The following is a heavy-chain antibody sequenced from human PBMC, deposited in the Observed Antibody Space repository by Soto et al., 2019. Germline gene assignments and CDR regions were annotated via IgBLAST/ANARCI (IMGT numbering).Heavy chain of an antibody. V-gene: IGHV3-23*01. Sequence: GGSLRLSCAASGFTFGSYAMSWVRQAPGKGLEWVSLISGSGNTYYADSVKGRFTISRDTSKNTLSLQMNSLRAEDTAVYYCARDHSGNYDYIWGSYRYSDYWGQGTLVTVSS. CDR3: ARDHSGNYDYIWGSYRYSDY. D-gene: IGHD3-16*02. CDR2: ISGSGNT. CDR1: GFTFGSYA. J-gene: IGHJ4*02.